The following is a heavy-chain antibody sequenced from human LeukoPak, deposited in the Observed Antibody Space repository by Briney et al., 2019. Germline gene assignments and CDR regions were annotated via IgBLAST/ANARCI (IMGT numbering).Heavy chain of an antibody. V-gene: IGHV3-48*04. CDR3: ARGGDGYSRFDP. J-gene: IGHJ5*02. CDR1: GFTFSSDS. Sequence: GGSLRLSCAASGFTFSSDSMNWVRQAPGKGLEWVSYISKNSDLKSHADSVKGRFTIFRDNAKNSLFLQMNSLRVEDTAVYYCARGGDGYSRFDPWGQGTLVTVSS. D-gene: IGHD5-24*01. CDR2: ISKNSDLK.